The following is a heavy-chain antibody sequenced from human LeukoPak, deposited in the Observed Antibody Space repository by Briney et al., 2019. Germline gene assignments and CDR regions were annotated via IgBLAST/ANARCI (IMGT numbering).Heavy chain of an antibody. J-gene: IGHJ4*02. D-gene: IGHD3-22*01. CDR3: AKDGGAYYYDSSHYFDY. CDR1: GYTLTELS. CDR2: FDPEDGET. V-gene: IGHV1-24*01. Sequence: ASVKVSCKVSGYTLTELSMHWVRQAPGKGLEWMGGFDPEDGETIYAQKFQGRVTMTEDTSTDTAYMELSSLRAEDTAVYYCAKDGGAYYYDSSHYFDYWGQGTLVTVSS.